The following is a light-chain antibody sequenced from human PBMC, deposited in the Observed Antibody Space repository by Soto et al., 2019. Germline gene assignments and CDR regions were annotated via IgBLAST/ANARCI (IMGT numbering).Light chain of an antibody. Sequence: DIVMTQSPLSLPVTPGEPASISCRSSQSLLHSNGFNYLDWYLQKPGQSPQLLNYLGSTRASWVTDRFRGSGSGTDFKLKISRVEAEDVGVYYCMQALQTGWTFGHGTKVEI. CDR1: QSLLHSNGFNY. J-gene: IGKJ1*01. V-gene: IGKV2-28*01. CDR3: MQALQTGWT. CDR2: LGS.